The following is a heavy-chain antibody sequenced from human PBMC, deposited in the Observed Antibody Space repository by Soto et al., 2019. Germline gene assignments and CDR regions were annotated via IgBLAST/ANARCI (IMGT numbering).Heavy chain of an antibody. CDR3: ARDLREYYYDSSGYSLLSYGMDV. J-gene: IGHJ6*02. Sequence: SVKVSCKASGGTFSSYAISWVRQAPGQGLEWMGGIIPIFGTANYAQKFQGRVTITADESTSTAYMELSSLRSEDTAVYYCARDLREYYYDSSGYSLLSYGMDVWGQGTTVTVSS. D-gene: IGHD3-22*01. CDR1: GGTFSSYA. CDR2: IIPIFGTA. V-gene: IGHV1-69*13.